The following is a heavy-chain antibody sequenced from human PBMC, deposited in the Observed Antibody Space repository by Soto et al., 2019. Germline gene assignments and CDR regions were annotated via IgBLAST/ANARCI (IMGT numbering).Heavy chain of an antibody. Sequence: QVQLVQSGAEVKNPGASVKVSCKTSGYTFTKYGVGWVRQAPGQGLEWMGWISGSSGNANYAEKVQGRITLTTDTSTSTAYIELRSLRSDATAVYYCAREMAGLGGEYDYWGHGTLVTVSS. D-gene: IGHD3-16*01. CDR1: GYTFTKYG. CDR2: ISGSSGNA. CDR3: AREMAGLGGEYDY. J-gene: IGHJ4*01. V-gene: IGHV1-18*01.